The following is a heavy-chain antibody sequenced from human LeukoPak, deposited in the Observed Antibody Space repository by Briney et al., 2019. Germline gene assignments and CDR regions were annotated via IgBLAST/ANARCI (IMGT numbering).Heavy chain of an antibody. Sequence: GGSLRLSCAASGFIFSDYYMNWLRQAPRRGLEWLSYISNSGNAKYYADSVKGRFTISRDNAKNSLYLEMTSLRAEDTAVYYCASDSSGYFGPWGPGTLVTVSS. V-gene: IGHV3-11*01. CDR2: ISNSGNAK. CDR3: ASDSSGYFGP. D-gene: IGHD3-22*01. CDR1: GFIFSDYY. J-gene: IGHJ5*02.